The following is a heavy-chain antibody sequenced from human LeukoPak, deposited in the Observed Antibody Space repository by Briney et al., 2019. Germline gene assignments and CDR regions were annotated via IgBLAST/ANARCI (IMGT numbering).Heavy chain of an antibody. Sequence: GGSLRLSCAASGFTFSSYWMSWVRQAPGKGLEWVTNIKQDGSEKYYVDSVKGRFTISRDNAKNSLYLQMNSLRAEDTAVYYCARDSGETYYYILTGYQYWGQGSLVTVSS. J-gene: IGHJ4*02. CDR3: ARDSGETYYYILTGYQY. CDR2: IKQDGSEK. CDR1: GFTFSSYW. D-gene: IGHD3-9*01. V-gene: IGHV3-7*01.